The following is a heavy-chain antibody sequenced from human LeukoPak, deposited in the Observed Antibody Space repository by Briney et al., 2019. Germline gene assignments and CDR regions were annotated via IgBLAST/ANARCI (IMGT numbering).Heavy chain of an antibody. Sequence: SETLSLTCAVYGGSFSGYYWSWIRQPPGKGLEWIGEINHSGSTNYNPSLKSRVTISVDTSKNQFSLKLSSVTAADTAVYYCARDLYYYGSGSFGKYYYYGMDVWGQGTTVTVSS. CDR2: INHSGST. J-gene: IGHJ6*02. D-gene: IGHD3-10*01. CDR3: ARDLYYYGSGSFGKYYYYGMDV. CDR1: GGSFSGYY. V-gene: IGHV4-34*01.